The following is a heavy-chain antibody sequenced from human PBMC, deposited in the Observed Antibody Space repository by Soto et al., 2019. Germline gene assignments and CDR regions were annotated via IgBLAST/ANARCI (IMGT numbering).Heavy chain of an antibody. D-gene: IGHD2-15*01. V-gene: IGHV4-31*03. CDR3: ARAVVVVSNWFDP. J-gene: IGHJ5*02. CDR2: IYYSGST. Sequence: QVQLQESGPRLVKPSQTLSLTCTVSGGSISSGGYYWSWIRQHPGKGLEWIGYIYYSGSTYYNPSLKSRVTISLETSKNQFSLQLSSVTAADTAVYYCARAVVVVSNWFDPWGQGTLGTGSS. CDR1: GGSISSGGYY.